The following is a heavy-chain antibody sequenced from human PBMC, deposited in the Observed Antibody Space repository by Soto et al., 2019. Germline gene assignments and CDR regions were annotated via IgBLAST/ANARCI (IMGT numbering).Heavy chain of an antibody. Sequence: GGSLRLSCAASGFTFSSYAMSWVRQAPGKGLEWVSAISGSGGSTYYADSVKGRFTISRDNSKNTLYLQMNSLRAEDTAVYYCAKVKSRGYSYGPFDPWGQGTLVTVSS. CDR1: GFTFSSYA. V-gene: IGHV3-23*01. D-gene: IGHD5-18*01. CDR3: AKVKSRGYSYGPFDP. CDR2: ISGSGGST. J-gene: IGHJ5*02.